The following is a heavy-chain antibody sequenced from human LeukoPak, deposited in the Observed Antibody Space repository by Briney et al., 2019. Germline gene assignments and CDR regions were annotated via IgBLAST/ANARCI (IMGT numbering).Heavy chain of an antibody. J-gene: IGHJ6*02. CDR1: GFTFSSYW. D-gene: IGHD1-26*01. V-gene: IGHV3-74*01. Sequence: PGGSLRLSCVASGFTFSSYWMHWVRQAPGKGLVWVSRINSDGSSTSYADSVKGRFTISRDNAKYTLYLQMNSLRAEDTAVYYCARDLVGATPYFYYGMDVWGQGTTVTVSS. CDR3: ARDLVGATPYFYYGMDV. CDR2: INSDGSST.